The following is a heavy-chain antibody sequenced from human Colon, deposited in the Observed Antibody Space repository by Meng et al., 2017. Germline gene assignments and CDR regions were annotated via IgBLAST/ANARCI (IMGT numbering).Heavy chain of an antibody. CDR1: GGSISRYS. CDR3: ARDRHVRGLDS. V-gene: IGHV4-4*07. Sequence: LQGSGPGLLKPSVTLSLTCTVSGGSISRYSWSWIRQPAGKGLEWIGRVYPSDSHYNTSLKSRVSMALDTSNNQVSLKLNSVTAADTAVYYCARDRHVRGLDSWGQGTLVTVSS. J-gene: IGHJ4*02. D-gene: IGHD3-10*02. CDR2: VYPSDS.